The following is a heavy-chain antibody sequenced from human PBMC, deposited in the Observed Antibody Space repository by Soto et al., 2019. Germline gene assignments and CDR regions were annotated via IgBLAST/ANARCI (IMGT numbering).Heavy chain of an antibody. D-gene: IGHD3-22*01. CDR1: GFTVSSNY. V-gene: IGHV3-53*01. CDR3: ARGDYYDSSGYQD. Sequence: EVQLVESGGGLIQPGGSLRLSCAASGFTVSSNYMSWVRQAPGKGLEWVSVIYSGGSTYYADSVKGRFTISRDNSKNTLYLQMNSLRAEDTAVYSCARGDYYDSSGYQDCGQGTLVTVSS. J-gene: IGHJ4*02. CDR2: IYSGGST.